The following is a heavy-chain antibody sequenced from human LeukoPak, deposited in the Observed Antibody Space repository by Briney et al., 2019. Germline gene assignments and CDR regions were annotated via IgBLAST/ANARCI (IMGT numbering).Heavy chain of an antibody. V-gene: IGHV4-34*01. Sequence: SETLSLTCAVYGGSFSGYYWSWIRQPPGKGLECIGEINHSGSTNYNPSLKSRVTISVDTSKNQFSLKLSSVTAADTAVYYCARDLYDILTGATDAFDIWGQGTMVTVSS. CDR3: ARDLYDILTGATDAFDI. CDR1: GGSFSGYY. D-gene: IGHD3-9*01. J-gene: IGHJ3*02. CDR2: INHSGST.